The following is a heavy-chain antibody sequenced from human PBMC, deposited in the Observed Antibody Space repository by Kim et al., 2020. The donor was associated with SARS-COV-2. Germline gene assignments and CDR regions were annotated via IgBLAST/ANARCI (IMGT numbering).Heavy chain of an antibody. CDR2: ISSSSDTM. V-gene: IGHV3-48*04. D-gene: IGHD3-10*01. Sequence: GGSLRLSCAASGFTFSSYSMNWVRQAPGKGLEWLSYISSSSDTMYYADSLKGRFTISRDNAKNSLYLQMKSLRAEDTAIYYCARIWFGEDYWGQGTLVTVSS. J-gene: IGHJ4*02. CDR3: ARIWFGEDY. CDR1: GFTFSSYS.